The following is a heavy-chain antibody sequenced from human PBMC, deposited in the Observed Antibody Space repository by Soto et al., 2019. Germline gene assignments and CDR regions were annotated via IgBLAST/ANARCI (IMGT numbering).Heavy chain of an antibody. D-gene: IGHD6-19*01. V-gene: IGHV1-69*12. J-gene: IGHJ2*01. CDR1: GGTFSSYA. CDR3: AQTLGLAVAGPGRFDL. Sequence: QVQLVQSGAEVKKPGSSMKVSCKASGGTFSSYAISWVRQAPGQGLEWMGGIIPMFGRANYAQKFQGRVTITADESTSTAYMELNSLRSEDTAVYYCAQTLGLAVAGPGRFDLWGRGTLVTVSS. CDR2: IIPMFGRA.